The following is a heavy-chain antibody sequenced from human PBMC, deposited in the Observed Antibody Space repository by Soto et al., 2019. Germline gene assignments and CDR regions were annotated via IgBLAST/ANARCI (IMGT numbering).Heavy chain of an antibody. V-gene: IGHV1-69*06. D-gene: IGHD6-19*01. Sequence: QVQLVQSGAEVKKPGSSVKVSCKASGGSFSSYAISWVRQAPVQGLEWMGGIIPIFGTATYAQKFPGRVTIIAAKSTTTAYMELSSLGSEDTAVYYCARAGPVAGNHAFDICGQGTLVTVSS. CDR2: IIPIFGTA. CDR1: GGSFSSYA. CDR3: ARAGPVAGNHAFDI. J-gene: IGHJ3*02.